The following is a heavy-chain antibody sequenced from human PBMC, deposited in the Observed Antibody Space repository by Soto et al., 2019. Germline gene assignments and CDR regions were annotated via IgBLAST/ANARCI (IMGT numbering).Heavy chain of an antibody. J-gene: IGHJ4*02. D-gene: IGHD1-1*01. CDR2: INPNSGGT. CDR1: GYTFSDYY. Sequence: VKVSCKASGYTFSDYYIHWVRQAPGQGLEWMGWINPNSGGTKYAPKFQGGVTMTRDTSITTAYMELSRLRSGDTAVYYCAREPATAKPEGVDFWGQGTLVTVSS. CDR3: AREPATAKPEGVDF. V-gene: IGHV1-2*02.